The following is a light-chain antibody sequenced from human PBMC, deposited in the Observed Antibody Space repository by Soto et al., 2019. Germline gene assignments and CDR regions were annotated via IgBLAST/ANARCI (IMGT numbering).Light chain of an antibody. CDR3: QQYNSYPWT. CDR1: EGINNY. V-gene: IGKV1-16*01. J-gene: IGKJ1*01. CDR2: ATS. Sequence: DIQMTQSPPSLSASVGDRVTITCRASEGINNYLAWFQQQPGKAPKPLIYATSTLQSGVPSRFTGSGSGTEFTLTITSLQPEDFVTYYCQQYNSYPWTFGQGTKVEVK.